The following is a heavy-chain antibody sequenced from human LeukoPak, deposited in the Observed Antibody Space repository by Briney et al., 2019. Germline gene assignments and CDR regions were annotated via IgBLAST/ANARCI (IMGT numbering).Heavy chain of an antibody. V-gene: IGHV1-18*01. CDR1: GYTFTSYG. D-gene: IGHD2-2*01. J-gene: IGHJ6*03. Sequence: ASVKVSCKASGYTFTSYGISWVRQAPGQGLEWMGWISAYKGNTNYAQKLQGRFTMTTDTSTSTAYMELRSLRSDDTAVYYCARSSTSFSYYYYMDVWGKGTTVTVSS. CDR3: ARSSTSFSYYYYMDV. CDR2: ISAYKGNT.